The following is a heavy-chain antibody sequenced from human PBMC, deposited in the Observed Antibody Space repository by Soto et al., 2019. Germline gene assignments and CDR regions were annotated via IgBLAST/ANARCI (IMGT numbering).Heavy chain of an antibody. CDR1: GGSFSGYY. CDR3: ARGKRGIVATIGPYYYYMDV. D-gene: IGHD5-12*01. V-gene: IGHV4-34*01. J-gene: IGHJ6*03. CDR2: INHSGST. Sequence: QVQLQQWGAGLLKPSETLSLTCAVYGGSFSGYYWSWIRQPPGKGLEWIGEINHSGSTNYNPSLKSRVTISVDTSKNQFSLKLSSVTAADTAVYYCARGKRGIVATIGPYYYYMDVWGKGTTVTVSS.